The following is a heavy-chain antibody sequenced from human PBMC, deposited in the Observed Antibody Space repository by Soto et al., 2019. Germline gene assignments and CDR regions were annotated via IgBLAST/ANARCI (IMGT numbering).Heavy chain of an antibody. D-gene: IGHD3-22*01. Sequence: EVQLLESGGGLAQPGGSLRLSCVTSGFSFSNSGMSWVRQAPGKGLDWVSYISSSGSTIYYADSVKGRFTISRDNAKNSLYLQMNSLRAEDTAVYYCARGSGSFDYWGQGTLVTVSS. V-gene: IGHV3-48*04. J-gene: IGHJ4*02. CDR1: GFSFSNSG. CDR2: ISSSGSTI. CDR3: ARGSGSFDY.